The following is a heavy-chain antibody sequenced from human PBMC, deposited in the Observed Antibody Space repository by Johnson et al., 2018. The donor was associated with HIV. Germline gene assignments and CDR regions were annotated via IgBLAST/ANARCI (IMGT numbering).Heavy chain of an antibody. D-gene: IGHD4-17*01. J-gene: IGHJ3*02. CDR1: GFTFSSYG. CDR2: IRYDGSNK. Sequence: QVRLVESGGGVVQPGGSLRLSCAASGFTFSSYGMHWVRQAPGKGLEWVAFIRYDGSNKYYADSVKGRFTISRDKSKNTLYLQMNSLRAEDTAVYYCARDKDYGANQAFDIWGQGTMVTVSS. CDR3: ARDKDYGANQAFDI. V-gene: IGHV3-30*02.